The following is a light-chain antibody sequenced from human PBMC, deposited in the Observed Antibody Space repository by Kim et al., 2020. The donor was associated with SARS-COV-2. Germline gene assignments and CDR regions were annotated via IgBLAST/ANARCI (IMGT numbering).Light chain of an antibody. J-gene: IGKJ1*01. CDR1: QTINNR. V-gene: IGKV3-15*01. CDR3: QQSNNWPPLT. CDR2: DAT. Sequence: SPVERATLSCRSSQTINNRLVWYQPKPGQAPRLLIYDATTRATGIPARFIGSGSETDFTLTINGLQSEDFAVYYCQQSNNWPPLTFGQGTKVDIK.